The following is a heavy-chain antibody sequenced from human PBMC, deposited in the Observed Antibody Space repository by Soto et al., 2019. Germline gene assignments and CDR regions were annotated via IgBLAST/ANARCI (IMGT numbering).Heavy chain of an antibody. CDR3: AKDGYCSSTSCYFLGYYYYGMDV. D-gene: IGHD2-2*03. CDR1: GDTFSSYA. V-gene: IGHV1-69*06. Sequence: QVQLVQSGAEVKKPGSSVKVSCKASGDTFSSYAISWVRQAPGQGLEWMGGIIPILGTPNYAQKFQGRVTITADKSTSTAYMELSSLRSEDTAVYYCAKDGYCSSTSCYFLGYYYYGMDVWGQGTTVTVSS. J-gene: IGHJ6*02. CDR2: IIPILGTP.